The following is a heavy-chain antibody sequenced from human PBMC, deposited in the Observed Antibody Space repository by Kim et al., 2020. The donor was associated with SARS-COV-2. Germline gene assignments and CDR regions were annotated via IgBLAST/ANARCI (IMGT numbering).Heavy chain of an antibody. CDR2: ISDST. D-gene: IGHD1-1*01. V-gene: IGHV3-23*01. Sequence: GGSLRLSCAASGFTFGRYAMTWVRQAPGKGLEWVSEISDSTYYADSVKGRFSISRDDSKNTLYLQMNSLRAEDTAKYYCAKDAQLSYWGQGTLVTVSS. CDR1: GFTFGRYA. J-gene: IGHJ4*02. CDR3: AKDAQLSY.